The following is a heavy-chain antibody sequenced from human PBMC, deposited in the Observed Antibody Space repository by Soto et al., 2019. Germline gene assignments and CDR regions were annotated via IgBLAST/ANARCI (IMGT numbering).Heavy chain of an antibody. D-gene: IGHD5-12*01. J-gene: IGHJ4*02. CDR2: IYYSGST. CDR1: GGSISSYY. V-gene: IGHV4-59*12. CDR3: ARGSPIYSGYDNFDY. Sequence: SETLSLTCTVSGGSISSYYWSWIRQPPGKGLEWIGYIYYSGSTNYNPSLKSRVTISVDTSKNQFSLKLSSVTAADTAVYYCARGSPIYSGYDNFDYWGQGTLVTVSS.